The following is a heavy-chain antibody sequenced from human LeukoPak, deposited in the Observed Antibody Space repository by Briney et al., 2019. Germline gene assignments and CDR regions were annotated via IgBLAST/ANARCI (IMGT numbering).Heavy chain of an antibody. CDR1: GGTFSSYA. CDR2: ITPIFGTA. V-gene: IGHV1-69*13. Sequence: ASVKVSCKASGGTFSSYAIGWVRQAPGQGLEWMGGITPIFGTANYAQKFQGRVTITADESTSTAYMELSSLRSEDTAVYYCATEYSGSYYEFGYFDYWGQGTLVTVSS. D-gene: IGHD1-26*01. CDR3: ATEYSGSYYEFGYFDY. J-gene: IGHJ4*02.